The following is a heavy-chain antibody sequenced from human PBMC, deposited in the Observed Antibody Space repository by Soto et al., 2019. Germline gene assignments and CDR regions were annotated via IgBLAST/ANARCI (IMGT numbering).Heavy chain of an antibody. D-gene: IGHD6-13*01. CDR3: ARDQGQQLPEANDY. J-gene: IGHJ4*02. CDR1: GYTFTSYG. V-gene: IGHV1-18*04. Sequence: ASVKVSCKASGYTFTSYGISWVRQAPGQGLEWMGWISAYNGNTNYAQKLQGRVTMTTDTSTSTAYMELRSLRSDDTAVYYCARDQGQQLPEANDYWGQGTLVTVSS. CDR2: ISAYNGNT.